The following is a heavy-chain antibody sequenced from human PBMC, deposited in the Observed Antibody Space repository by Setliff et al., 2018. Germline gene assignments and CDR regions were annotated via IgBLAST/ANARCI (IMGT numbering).Heavy chain of an antibody. CDR3: ATGPRDSRNYLNWFNP. Sequence: GGSLRLSCSVSGITFINAWMTWVRQAPGKGPEWVGRIKSSREGATSDYGAPAKGRFTISRDDSKQMIFLQMHNLKTEDTGFYYCATGPRDSRNYLNWFNPWGQGTLVT. CDR2: IKSSREGATS. J-gene: IGHJ5*02. V-gene: IGHV3-15*01. D-gene: IGHD3-22*01. CDR1: GITFINAW.